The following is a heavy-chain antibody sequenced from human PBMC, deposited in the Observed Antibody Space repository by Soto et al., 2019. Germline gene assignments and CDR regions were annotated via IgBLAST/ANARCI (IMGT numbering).Heavy chain of an antibody. J-gene: IGHJ6*02. CDR2: MNPNSGNT. CDR3: ASRAMATSFMYYYCGMDV. V-gene: IGHV1-8*01. Sequence: QVQLVQSGAEVKKPGASVKVSCKASGYTFTSYDINWVRQATGQGLEWMGWMNPNSGNTGYAQKFQGRVTMNRNTARITAYMELSSLRSEDTAVYYCASRAMATSFMYYYCGMDVWGQGTTVTVSS. D-gene: IGHD5-12*01. CDR1: GYTFTSYD.